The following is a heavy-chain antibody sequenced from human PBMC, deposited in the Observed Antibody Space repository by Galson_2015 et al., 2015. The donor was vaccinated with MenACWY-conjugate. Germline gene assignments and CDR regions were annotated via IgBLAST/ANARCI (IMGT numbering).Heavy chain of an antibody. V-gene: IGHV3-21*01. J-gene: IGHJ6*02. CDR2: ISSSSSYI. CDR1: GFTFSSYS. CDR3: ARDLYDSSAYSAWLDP. Sequence: SLRLSCAASGFTFSSYSMNWVRQAPGKGLEWVSSISSSSSYIYYADSVKGRFTISRDNAKNSPYLQMNSLRAEDTAVYYCARDLYDSSAYSAWLDPWGQGTTGTV. D-gene: IGHD3-22*01.